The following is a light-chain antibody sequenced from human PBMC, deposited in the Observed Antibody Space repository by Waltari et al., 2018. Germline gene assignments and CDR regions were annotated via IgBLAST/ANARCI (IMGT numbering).Light chain of an antibody. CDR1: QSVSSSY. J-gene: IGKJ1*01. Sequence: EIVLTQSPGTLSLSPGGRAALSCRASQSVSSSYLAWYQQKSGQAPRLLIYGASSRATGIPDRFSGSGSGTDFTLTISRLEPEDFAVYYCQQFGTSPWTFGQGTKVEIK. CDR3: QQFGTSPWT. CDR2: GAS. V-gene: IGKV3-20*01.